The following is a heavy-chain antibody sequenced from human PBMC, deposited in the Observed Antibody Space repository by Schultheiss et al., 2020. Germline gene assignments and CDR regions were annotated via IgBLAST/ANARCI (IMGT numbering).Heavy chain of an antibody. D-gene: IGHD2-15*01. Sequence: SETLSLTCAVYGGSISSYYWSWIRQPPGKGLEWIGEINHSGSTNYNPSLKSRVTISVDTSKNQFSLKLSSVTAADTAVYYCARDVDGSGPGAFDIWGQGTMVTVSS. CDR3: ARDVDGSGPGAFDI. V-gene: IGHV4-34*01. J-gene: IGHJ3*02. CDR1: GGSISSYY. CDR2: INHSGST.